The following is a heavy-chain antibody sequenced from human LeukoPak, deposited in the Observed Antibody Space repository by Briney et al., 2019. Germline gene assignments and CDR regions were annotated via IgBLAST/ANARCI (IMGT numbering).Heavy chain of an antibody. V-gene: IGHV1-2*02. D-gene: IGHD6-13*01. CDR1: GYTFTGYY. J-gene: IGHJ4*02. CDR2: INPNSGGT. CDR3: ARGSYSSSRTDFDY. Sequence: ASVKVSCKASGYTFTGYYMHWVRQAPGQGLEWMGWINPNSGGTNYAQKFQGRVTMTRDTSISTAYMELSRLRSDDTAVYYCARGSYSSSRTDFDYWGQGTLVTVSS.